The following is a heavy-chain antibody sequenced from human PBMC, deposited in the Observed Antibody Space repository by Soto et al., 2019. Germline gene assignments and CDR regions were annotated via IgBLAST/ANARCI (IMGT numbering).Heavy chain of an antibody. J-gene: IGHJ4*02. D-gene: IGHD2-2*01. V-gene: IGHV1-2*02. CDR3: ARVRGTSSWFLPDY. CDR1: GYTFTGYY. Sequence: QVQLVQSGAEVKKPGASVKVSCKASGYTFTGYYIHWVRQAPGQGLEWMGWINPKSGGTNYAQKFQGRVTMTWDTSITTAYMELSRLRSDDTAVYYCARVRGTSSWFLPDYWGQGTLVTVSP. CDR2: INPKSGGT.